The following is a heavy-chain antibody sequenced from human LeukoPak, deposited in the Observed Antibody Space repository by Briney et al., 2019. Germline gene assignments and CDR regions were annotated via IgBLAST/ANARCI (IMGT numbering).Heavy chain of an antibody. V-gene: IGHV3-30-3*01. D-gene: IGHD3-9*01. CDR3: AKDGSPLRYWDHPEYFQH. CDR1: GFTLGSYA. Sequence: PGGSLRLSCAASGFTLGSYAMHWVRQAPGKGLEWVAVFSYDGNKKYYADSVKGRFTISRDNSKNTLYLQMNSLRAEDTAVYYCAKDGSPLRYWDHPEYFQHWGQGTLVTVSS. J-gene: IGHJ1*01. CDR2: FSYDGNKK.